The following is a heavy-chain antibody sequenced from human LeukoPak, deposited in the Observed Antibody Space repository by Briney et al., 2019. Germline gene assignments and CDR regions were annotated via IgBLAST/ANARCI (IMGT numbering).Heavy chain of an antibody. Sequence: ASVKVSCKASGYSFTSYGISWVRQAPGQGLEWMGWSSAYSGNTNYAQKAQGRVTMTTDTSTSTAYMELRSLRSDDTAVYYCARDSDSSGYYPFDYWGQGTLVTVSS. CDR3: ARDSDSSGYYPFDY. J-gene: IGHJ4*02. CDR1: GYSFTSYG. D-gene: IGHD3-22*01. V-gene: IGHV1-18*01. CDR2: SSAYSGNT.